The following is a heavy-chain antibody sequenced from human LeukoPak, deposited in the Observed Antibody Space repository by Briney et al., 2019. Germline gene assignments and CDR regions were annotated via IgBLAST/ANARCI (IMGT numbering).Heavy chain of an antibody. CDR2: ISGSGGVT. CDR1: GFTFSSYA. V-gene: IGHV3-23*01. J-gene: IGHJ4*02. Sequence: GGSLRLSCAASGFTFSSYAMSWVRQAPEKGLEWVSTISGSGGVTYYPDSVRGRFTISRDNSKNTLHLQMDSLRAEDTAIYYCAKWPEGATPKFHYWGQGTLVTVSS. D-gene: IGHD1-26*01. CDR3: AKWPEGATPKFHY.